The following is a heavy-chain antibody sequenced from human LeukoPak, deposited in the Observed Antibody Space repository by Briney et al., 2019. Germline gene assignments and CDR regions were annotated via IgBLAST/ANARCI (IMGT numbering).Heavy chain of an antibody. J-gene: IGHJ4*02. D-gene: IGHD2-2*01. CDR2: INPNSGAT. Sequence: APVKVSCKASGYTFTGYYIHWVRQAPGQGLEWMGRINPNSGATNYAQKFQGRVTITRDTSISTAYMELSRLRSDDTAVYYCAKDQACSSTSCLYYFDYWGQGTLVTVSS. V-gene: IGHV1-2*06. CDR3: AKDQACSSTSCLYYFDY. CDR1: GYTFTGYY.